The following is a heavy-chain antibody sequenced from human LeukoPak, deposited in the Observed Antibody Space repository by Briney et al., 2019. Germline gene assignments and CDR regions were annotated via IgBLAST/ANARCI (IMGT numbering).Heavy chain of an antibody. CDR1: GLTFSSYG. D-gene: IGHD1-1*01. J-gene: IGHJ3*02. Sequence: GGSLRLSCAASGLTFSSYGMHWVRQAPGKGLEWVAVIWYDGSNKYYADSVKGRFTVSRDNSKNTLYLQMNSLRAEDTAVYYCARDIGWNGDAFDIWGQGTMVTVSS. V-gene: IGHV3-33*01. CDR2: IWYDGSNK. CDR3: ARDIGWNGDAFDI.